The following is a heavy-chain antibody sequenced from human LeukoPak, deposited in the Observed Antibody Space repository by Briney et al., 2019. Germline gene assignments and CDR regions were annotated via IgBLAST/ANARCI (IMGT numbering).Heavy chain of an antibody. V-gene: IGHV1-46*01. J-gene: IGHJ5*02. CDR1: GYTFTSYY. D-gene: IGHD6-19*01. CDR2: INPSGGST. Sequence: ASVKVSCKASGYTFTSYYMHWVRQAPGQGLEWMGIINPSGGSTSYAQKFQGRVTMTRDTSTSTVYMELSSLRSEDTAVYYCARDSVAVAGRGFGWLDPWGQGTLVTVSS. CDR3: ARDSVAVAGRGFGWLDP.